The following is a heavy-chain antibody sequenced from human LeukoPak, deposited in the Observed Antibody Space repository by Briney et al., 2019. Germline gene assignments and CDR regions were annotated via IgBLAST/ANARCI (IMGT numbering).Heavy chain of an antibody. J-gene: IGHJ3*02. CDR2: ISYDGSNK. CDR3: ARDPTAAYDYVWGSYRYRGAFDI. CDR1: GFTFSSYA. D-gene: IGHD3-16*02. Sequence: GGFLRLSCAASGFTFSSYAMHWVRQAPGKGLEWVAVISYDGSNKYYADSVKGRFTISRDNSKNTLYLQMNSLRAEDTAVYYCARDPTAAYDYVWGSYRYRGAFDIWGQGTMVTVSS. V-gene: IGHV3-30-3*01.